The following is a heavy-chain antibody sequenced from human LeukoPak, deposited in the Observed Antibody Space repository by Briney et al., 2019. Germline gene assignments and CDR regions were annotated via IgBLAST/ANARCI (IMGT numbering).Heavy chain of an antibody. J-gene: IGHJ4*01. CDR2: IYYSGST. D-gene: IGHD3-9*01. V-gene: IGHV4-39*07. CDR3: ARDLYGLRYFDWSYYFDY. Sequence: SETLSLTCTVSGGSISSSSYYWGWIRQPPGKGLEWIGSIYYSGSTYYNPSLKSRVTISVDTSKNQFSLKLSSVTAADTAVYYCARDLYGLRYFDWSYYFDYWGQEPWSPSPQ. CDR1: GGSISSSSYY.